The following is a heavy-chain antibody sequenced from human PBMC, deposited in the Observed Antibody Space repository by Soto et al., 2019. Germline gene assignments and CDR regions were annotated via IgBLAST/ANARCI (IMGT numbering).Heavy chain of an antibody. CDR1: EGTIISISYC. V-gene: IGHV4-39*01. D-gene: IGHD3-3*02. Sequence: PSDTLSLTWTVAEGTIISISYCWGWIRQPPGKGLEWIGSIYYSGSTYYNPSLKSRVTISVDTSKNQFSLKLSSVTAADTAVYYCASPKIAFYNWFDPWGQGTLVTVSS. J-gene: IGHJ5*02. CDR2: IYYSGST. CDR3: ASPKIAFYNWFDP.